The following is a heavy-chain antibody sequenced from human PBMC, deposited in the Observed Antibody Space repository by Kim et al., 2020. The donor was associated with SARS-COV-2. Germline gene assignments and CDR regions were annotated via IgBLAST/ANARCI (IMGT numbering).Heavy chain of an antibody. D-gene: IGHD6-19*01. J-gene: IGHJ4*02. CDR3: AKAETVPAPLSG. Sequence: GSLRLSCAVSGLTSRTYAMTWVRQAPGKGLEWVSAISGSGGNTFYADSVKGRFTISRDNSKKTVYLQMNGLRAEDTAIYFCAKAETVPAPLSGWGQGSLVTVSS. CDR2: ISGSGGNT. CDR1: GLTSRTYA. V-gene: IGHV3-23*01.